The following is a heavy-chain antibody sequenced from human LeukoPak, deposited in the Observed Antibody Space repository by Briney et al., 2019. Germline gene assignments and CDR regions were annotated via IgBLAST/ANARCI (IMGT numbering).Heavy chain of an antibody. J-gene: IGHJ3*02. D-gene: IGHD2-15*01. V-gene: IGHV3-21*01. Sequence: GGSLRLSCAASGFTFSSYSMNWVRQAPGKGLEWVSSISTSSSYIYYADSVKGRFTISRDNAKNSLYLQMNSLRAEDSAVYYCARTYCRGGSCYSGDAFDIWGQGTMVTVSS. CDR3: ARTYCRGGSCYSGDAFDI. CDR1: GFTFSSYS. CDR2: ISTSSSYI.